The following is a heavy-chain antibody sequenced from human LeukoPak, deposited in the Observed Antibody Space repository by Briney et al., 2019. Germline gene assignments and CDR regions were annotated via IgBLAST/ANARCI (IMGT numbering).Heavy chain of an antibody. CDR1: GGSISSYY. J-gene: IGHJ6*03. CDR3: ARGTKLLPPYYYYMDV. V-gene: IGHV4-4*07. Sequence: SETLSLTCTVSGGSISSYYWSWIRRPAGKGLEWIGRIYTSGSTNYNPSLKSRVTISVDTSKNQFSLKLSSVTAADTAVYYCARGTKLLPPYYYYMDVWGKGTTVTISS. CDR2: IYTSGST. D-gene: IGHD2-15*01.